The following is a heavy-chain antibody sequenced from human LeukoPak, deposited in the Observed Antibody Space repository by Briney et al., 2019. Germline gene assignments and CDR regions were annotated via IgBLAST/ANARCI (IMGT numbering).Heavy chain of an antibody. D-gene: IGHD5-12*01. CDR2: IIPILGIA. CDR3: ARDIVATKLFDY. Sequence: ASVKVSCNASGGTFSSYAISWVRQAPGQGLEWMGRIIPILGIANYAQKFQGRVTITADKSTSTAYMELSSLRSEDTAVYYCARDIVATKLFDYWGQGTLVTVSS. J-gene: IGHJ4*02. CDR1: GGTFSSYA. V-gene: IGHV1-69*04.